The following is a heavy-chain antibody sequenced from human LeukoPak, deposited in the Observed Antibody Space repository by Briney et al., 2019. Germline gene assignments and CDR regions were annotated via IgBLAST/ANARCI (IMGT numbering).Heavy chain of an antibody. Sequence: GGSLRLSCAASGFTFSSYWMHWVRQAPGKGLVWVSRINTDGSSTNYADSVKGRFTISRDNAKNTLYLQMNSLRAEDTAVYYCARVLRGSGWYAFDHWGQGTLVTVSS. V-gene: IGHV3-74*01. CDR2: INTDGSST. J-gene: IGHJ4*02. CDR1: GFTFSSYW. D-gene: IGHD6-19*01. CDR3: ARVLRGSGWYAFDH.